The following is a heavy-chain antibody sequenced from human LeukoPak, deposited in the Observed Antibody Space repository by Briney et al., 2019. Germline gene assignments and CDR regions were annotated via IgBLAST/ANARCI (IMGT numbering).Heavy chain of an antibody. V-gene: IGHV3-30*02. D-gene: IGHD5-18*01. CDR1: GFTFSSYG. CDR3: AKEKRRGYSYEFYYYYYGMDV. Sequence: GGSLRLSCAASGFTFSSYGMHWVRQAPGKGLEWVAFIRYDGSNKYYADSVKGRFTISRDNSKNTPYLQMNSLRAEDTAVYYCAKEKRRGYSYEFYYYYYGMDVWGQGTTVTVSS. J-gene: IGHJ6*02. CDR2: IRYDGSNK.